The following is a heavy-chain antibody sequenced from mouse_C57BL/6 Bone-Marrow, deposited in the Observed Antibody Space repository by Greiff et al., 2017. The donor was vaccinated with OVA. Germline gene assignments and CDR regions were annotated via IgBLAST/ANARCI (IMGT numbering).Heavy chain of an antibody. Sequence: VQLQQSGAELVKPGASVKMSCKASGYTFTSYWITWVKQRPGQGLEWIGDIYPGSGSTNYNEKFKSKATLTVDTSSSTAYMQLSSLTSEDSAVYYCARPYYSNFAWFAYWGQGTLVTVSA. CDR3: ARPYYSNFAWFAY. J-gene: IGHJ3*01. D-gene: IGHD2-5*01. CDR2: IYPGSGST. V-gene: IGHV1-55*01. CDR1: GYTFTSYW.